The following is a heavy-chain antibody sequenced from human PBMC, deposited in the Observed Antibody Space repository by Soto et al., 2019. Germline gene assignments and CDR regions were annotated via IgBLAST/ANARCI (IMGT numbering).Heavy chain of an antibody. J-gene: IGHJ4*02. V-gene: IGHV3-15*07. CDR2: FKKKTDGGAP. CDR3: TRDSYSSTTRVRFDY. Sequence: GSLRLPCAACAFTFSNAWINWGRQAPGKGLDNTGRFKKKTDGGAPGYAAPVKCRFAVSRDDSRSMWYLQMNSQKTEDTGIYSCTRDSYSSTTRVRFDYWGQGTVVTVPS. CDR1: AFTFSNAW. D-gene: IGHD1-26*01.